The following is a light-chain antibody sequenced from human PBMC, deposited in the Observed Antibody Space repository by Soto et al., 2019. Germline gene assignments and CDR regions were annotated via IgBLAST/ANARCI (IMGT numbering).Light chain of an antibody. CDR3: QQSYSTPVA. Sequence: DIQMTQSPSSLSASVGDRVTITCRASQSMSSYLNWYQQKPGKAPKLLIYAASSLQSGVTSRFSGSGSGTDFTLTISSLQPEDFATYYCQQSYSTPVAFGQGSMVDI. J-gene: IGKJ1*01. V-gene: IGKV1-39*01. CDR1: QSMSSY. CDR2: AAS.